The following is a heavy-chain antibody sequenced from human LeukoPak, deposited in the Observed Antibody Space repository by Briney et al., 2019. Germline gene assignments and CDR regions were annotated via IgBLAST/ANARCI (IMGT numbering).Heavy chain of an antibody. D-gene: IGHD3-10*01. Sequence: GASVKVSCKASGNTFTSYGISWVRQAPGQGLEWMGWISAYNGNTNYAQKLQGRVTMTTDTSTSTAYMELRSLRSDDTAVSYCARVTYYGSGGYYYGMDVWGQGTTVTASS. J-gene: IGHJ6*02. CDR1: GNTFTSYG. CDR2: ISAYNGNT. CDR3: ARVTYYGSGGYYYGMDV. V-gene: IGHV1-18*01.